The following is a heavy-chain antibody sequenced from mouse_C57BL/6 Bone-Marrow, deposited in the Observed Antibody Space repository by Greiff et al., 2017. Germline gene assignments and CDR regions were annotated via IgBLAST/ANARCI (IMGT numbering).Heavy chain of an antibody. CDR1: GYTFTSYW. CDR3: ARERPTIVPLDY. CDR2: IDPSDSYT. V-gene: IGHV1-59*01. J-gene: IGHJ2*01. D-gene: IGHD2-12*01. Sequence: QVQLQQPGAELVRPGTSVKLSCKASGYTFTSYWMHWVKQRPGQGLEWIGVIDPSDSYTNYNQKFKGKATLTVDTSSSTAYMQLSSLTSEDSAVYYCARERPTIVPLDYWGQGTTLTVSS.